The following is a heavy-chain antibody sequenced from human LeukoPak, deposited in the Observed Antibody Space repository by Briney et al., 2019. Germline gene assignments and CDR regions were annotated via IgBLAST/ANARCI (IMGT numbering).Heavy chain of an antibody. CDR1: GFTFHNYA. D-gene: IGHD5/OR15-5a*01. V-gene: IGHV3-43*02. CDR3: ARDHVYGGADY. CDR2: TSGVGITP. J-gene: IGHJ4*02. Sequence: GGSLRLSCAASGFTFHNYAIHWVRHAPGKGLEWVSLTSGVGITPYFVDSVKGRFTISRDNSKSSLFLQMNSLRTEDTALYYCARDHVYGGADYWGQGTLVTVSS.